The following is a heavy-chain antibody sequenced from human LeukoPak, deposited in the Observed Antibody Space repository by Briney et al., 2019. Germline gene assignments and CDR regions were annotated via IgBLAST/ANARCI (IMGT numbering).Heavy chain of an antibody. CDR3: ARGPERGSSPYYHYGMDV. CDR1: GFSFSDHY. D-gene: IGHD1-26*01. J-gene: IGHJ6*02. V-gene: IGHV3-72*01. CDR2: TRDKGNSYTT. Sequence: GGSLRLSCAAAGFSFSDHYMEWVRQAPGKGLEWVGRTRDKGNSYTTEYAASVKGRFTVSRDDSKNSVDLQMNSLRIEDTAVYYCARGPERGSSPYYHYGMDVWGQGTTVTVSS.